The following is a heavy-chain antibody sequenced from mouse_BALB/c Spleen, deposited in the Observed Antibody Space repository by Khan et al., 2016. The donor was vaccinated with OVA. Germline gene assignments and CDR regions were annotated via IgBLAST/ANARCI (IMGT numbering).Heavy chain of an antibody. Sequence: QVQLQQSGTELARPGASVKLSCKASGYTFTNYWINWVKQRPGQGLEWIGYIYPTASYTNYNQKFKDKATLTADKSSSTAYMQLSSLTSEDSAVYYCTVERVDWSTFAYWGQGTLVTVSA. CDR2: IYPTASYT. CDR1: GYTFTNYW. J-gene: IGHJ3*01. V-gene: IGHV1-69*02. CDR3: TVERVDWSTFAY.